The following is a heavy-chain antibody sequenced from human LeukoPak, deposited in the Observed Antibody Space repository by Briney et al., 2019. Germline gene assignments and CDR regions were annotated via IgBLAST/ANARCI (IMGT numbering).Heavy chain of an antibody. CDR2: IYYSGST. CDR3: ARGHYYDFWSGYPRGYYYYGMDV. V-gene: IGHV4-31*03. CDR1: GGSISSGGYY. D-gene: IGHD3-3*01. Sequence: SETLSLACTVSGGSISSGGYYWSWIRQHPGKGLEWIGYIYYSGSTNYNPSLKSRVTISVDTSKNQFSLKLSSVTAADTAVYYCARGHYYDFWSGYPRGYYYYGMDVWGQGTTVTVSS. J-gene: IGHJ6*02.